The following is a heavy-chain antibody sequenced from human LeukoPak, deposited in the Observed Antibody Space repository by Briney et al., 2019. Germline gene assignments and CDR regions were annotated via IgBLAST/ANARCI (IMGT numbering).Heavy chain of an antibody. J-gene: IGHJ6*02. D-gene: IGHD2/OR15-2a*01. CDR2: IKAGGSGT. Sequence: PGGALRPSVAASGFTIGPYAMYWVRQGQGRGLEWVSVIKAGGSGTFYADSVRGRFTTSRDNSKNSLYLQMNSLTSEDTALYYCATWAFYHNLDVWGQGTTVIVSS. V-gene: IGHV3-43*02. CDR3: ATWAFYHNLDV. CDR1: GFTIGPYA.